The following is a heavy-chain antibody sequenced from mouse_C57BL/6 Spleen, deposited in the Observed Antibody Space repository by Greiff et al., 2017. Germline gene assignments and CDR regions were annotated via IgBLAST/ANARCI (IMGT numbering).Heavy chain of an antibody. V-gene: IGHV14-2*01. D-gene: IGHD4-1*01. CDR2: IDPEDGET. CDR1: GFNIKDYY. Sequence: VQLQQSGAELVKPGASVKLSCTASGFNIKDYYMHWVKQRTEQGLEWIGRIDPEDGETKYAPQFQGKATITADTSSHTAYLQLSSLTSEDTAVYYCAPSNWDVGGCDNWGQGTTLTVSS. CDR3: APSNWDVGGCDN. J-gene: IGHJ2*01.